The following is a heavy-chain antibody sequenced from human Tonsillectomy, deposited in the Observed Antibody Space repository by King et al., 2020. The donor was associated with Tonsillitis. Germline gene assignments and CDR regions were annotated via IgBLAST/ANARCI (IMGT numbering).Heavy chain of an antibody. CDR3: TAFDSSGFDY. J-gene: IGHJ4*02. CDR2: ISGSGGNT. Sequence: VQLVQSGGGLVQPGGSLRLSCAASGFTFSSYAISWVRQAPGKGLEWVSTISGSGGNTYYADSVKGRFTISRDNSKNTLSLQMNSLRAEDTAVYYCTAFDSSGFDYWGQGTLVTVSS. V-gene: IGHV3-23*04. D-gene: IGHD3-22*01. CDR1: GFTFSSYA.